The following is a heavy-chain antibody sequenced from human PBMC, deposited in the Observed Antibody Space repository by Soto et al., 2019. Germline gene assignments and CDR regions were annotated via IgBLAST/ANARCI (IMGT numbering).Heavy chain of an antibody. V-gene: IGHV3-30-3*01. J-gene: IGHJ4*02. CDR2: ISYDGSNK. CDR3: AAAYCGGDCYLTFDY. Sequence: GGSLRLSCAASGFTFSSYAMHWVRQAPGKGLEWVAVISYDGSNKYYADSVKGRFTISRDNSKNTLYLQMNSLRAEDTAVYYCAAAYCGGDCYLTFDYWGQGTLVTVPQ. D-gene: IGHD2-21*02. CDR1: GFTFSSYA.